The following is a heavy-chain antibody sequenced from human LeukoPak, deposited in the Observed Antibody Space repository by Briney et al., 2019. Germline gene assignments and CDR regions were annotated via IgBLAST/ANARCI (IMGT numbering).Heavy chain of an antibody. Sequence: GGSLRLSCAASGFTFSSYTMNWVRQAPGKGLEWVSYISTSSNAIYYADSVKGRFTISRDNSKNTLYLQMNSLRAEDTAVYYCAKDGYYDILTGSYYFDYWGQGTLVTVSS. D-gene: IGHD3-9*01. CDR3: AKDGYYDILTGSYYFDY. J-gene: IGHJ4*02. CDR2: ISTSSNAI. V-gene: IGHV3-48*01. CDR1: GFTFSSYT.